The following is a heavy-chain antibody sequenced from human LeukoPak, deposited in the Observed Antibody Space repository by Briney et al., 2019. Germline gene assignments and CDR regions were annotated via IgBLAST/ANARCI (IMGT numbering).Heavy chain of an antibody. D-gene: IGHD3-10*01. CDR1: GGSISSYY. CDR3: ARNSLVRGVIGYYYYMDV. Sequence: SETLSLTCTVSGGSISSYYWSWIRQPPGKGLEWIGYIYYSGSTNYNPSLKSRVTISVDTSKNQFSLKLSSVTAADTAVYYCARNSLVRGVIGYYYYMDVWGKGTTVTISS. CDR2: IYYSGST. J-gene: IGHJ6*03. V-gene: IGHV4-59*01.